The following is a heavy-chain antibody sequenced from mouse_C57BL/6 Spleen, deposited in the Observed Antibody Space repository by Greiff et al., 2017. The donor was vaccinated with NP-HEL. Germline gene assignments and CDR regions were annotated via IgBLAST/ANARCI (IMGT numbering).Heavy chain of an antibody. CDR2: IYPGDGDT. D-gene: IGHD2-2*01. CDR1: GYAFSSSW. Sequence: VQRVESGPELVKPGASVKISCKASGYAFSSSWMNWVKQRPGKGLEWIGRIYPGDGDTNYNGKFKGKATLTADKSSSTAYMQLSSLTSEDSAVYFCARDGYDAEDYWGQGTSVTVSS. V-gene: IGHV1-82*01. CDR3: ARDGYDAEDY. J-gene: IGHJ4*01.